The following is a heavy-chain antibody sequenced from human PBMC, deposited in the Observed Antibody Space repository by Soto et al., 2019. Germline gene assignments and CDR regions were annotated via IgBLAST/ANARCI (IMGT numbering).Heavy chain of an antibody. V-gene: IGHV4-30-2*01. CDR3: ARQEMNYYYYYGMDV. Sequence: SETLSLTCAVSGGSISSGGYSWSWIRQPPGKGLEWIGYIYHSGSTYYNPSLKSRVTISVDRSKNQFSLKLSSVTAADTAVYYCARQEMNYYYYYGMDVWGQGTTVTVSS. CDR1: GGSISSGGYS. CDR2: IYHSGST. J-gene: IGHJ6*02.